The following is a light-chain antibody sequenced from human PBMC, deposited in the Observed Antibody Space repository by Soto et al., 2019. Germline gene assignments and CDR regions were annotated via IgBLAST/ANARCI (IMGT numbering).Light chain of an antibody. Sequence: EIVVTQTPATLSVPPGERATLSSRASQSVSSNLAWYQQKPGQAPRLLIYGASTRATGIPDRFSGSGSGTDFSLTISRLEPEDFAVYYCHQYDNAPQTYGQGTKVDIK. CDR2: GAS. J-gene: IGKJ2*01. CDR3: HQYDNAPQT. V-gene: IGKV3D-15*01. CDR1: QSVSSN.